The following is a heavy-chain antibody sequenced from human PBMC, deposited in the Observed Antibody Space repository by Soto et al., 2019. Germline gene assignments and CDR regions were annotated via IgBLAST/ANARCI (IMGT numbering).Heavy chain of an antibody. J-gene: IGHJ4*02. Sequence: SETLSLTCAVYGGSFSGYYWSWIRQPPGKGLEWIGEINHSGSTNYNPSLKSRVTISVDTSKNQFSLKLSSVTAADTAVYYCARPRNNYYGSGSLIYWGRGTLVTVSS. CDR1: GGSFSGYY. CDR2: INHSGST. D-gene: IGHD3-10*01. V-gene: IGHV4-34*01. CDR3: ARPRNNYYGSGSLIY.